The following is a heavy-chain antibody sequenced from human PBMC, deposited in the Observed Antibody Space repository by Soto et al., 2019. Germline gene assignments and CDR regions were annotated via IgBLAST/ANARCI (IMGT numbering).Heavy chain of an antibody. CDR1: VYTXTGYS. CDR3: ARDVFCGGAPACPDMDV. Sequence: SXKGSFNASVYTXTGYSIPLVRQAPGQGLEWMGRIIVYNGNTNYARTLRGIRTLTTYTSTSTAYIELGSLTSDDTAVYYCARDVFCGGAPACPDMDVWGQGTTVTVSS. J-gene: IGHJ6*02. D-gene: IGHD2-21*01. V-gene: IGHV1-18*04. CDR2: IIVYNGNT.